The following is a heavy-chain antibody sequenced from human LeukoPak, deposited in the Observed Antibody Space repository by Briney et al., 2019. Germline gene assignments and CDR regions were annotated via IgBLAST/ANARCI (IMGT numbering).Heavy chain of an antibody. J-gene: IGHJ5*02. CDR1: GGSISSYY. Sequence: SETLSLTCTVSGGSISSYYWSWIRQPAGKGLEWIGRTYTSGSTNYNPSLKSRVTMSVDTSKNQFSLKLSSVTAADTAVYYCARDPRIAAAGDNWFDPWGQGTLVTVSS. V-gene: IGHV4-4*07. CDR3: ARDPRIAAAGDNWFDP. D-gene: IGHD6-13*01. CDR2: TYTSGST.